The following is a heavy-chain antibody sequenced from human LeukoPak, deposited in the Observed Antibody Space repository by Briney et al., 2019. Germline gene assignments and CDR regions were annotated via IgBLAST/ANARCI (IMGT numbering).Heavy chain of an antibody. Sequence: PGGSLRLSCAASGFTFSSYGMSWVRQAPGQGLESVSASSGSGGSTYYADSVKGRFTISRDNSKNTLYLQMNSLRAEDTAVYYCAKKQILRYFDWLLSPFDYWGQGTLVTVSS. D-gene: IGHD3-9*01. CDR2: SSGSGGST. V-gene: IGHV3-23*01. CDR1: GFTFSSYG. J-gene: IGHJ4*02. CDR3: AKKQILRYFDWLLSPFDY.